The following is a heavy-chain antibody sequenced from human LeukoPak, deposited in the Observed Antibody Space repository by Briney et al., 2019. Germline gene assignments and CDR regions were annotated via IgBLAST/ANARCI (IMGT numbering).Heavy chain of an antibody. CDR1: GGSISSYY. V-gene: IGHV4-59*01. D-gene: IGHD2-2*01. CDR3: ARDHLPDCSSTSCSTNWFDP. J-gene: IGHJ5*02. CDR2: IYYSGST. Sequence: SETLSLTCTVSGGSISSYYWSWIRQPPGKGLEWIGYIYYSGSTNYNPSLKSRVTISVDTSKNQFSLKLSSVTAADTAVYYCARDHLPDCSSTSCSTNWFDPWGQGTLATVSS.